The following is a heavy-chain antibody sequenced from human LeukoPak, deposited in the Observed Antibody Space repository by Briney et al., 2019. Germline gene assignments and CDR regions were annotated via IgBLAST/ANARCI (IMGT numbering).Heavy chain of an antibody. J-gene: IGHJ4*02. CDR1: GGTFSSYA. V-gene: IGHV1-69*13. CDR3: ARDGGYYYDSSGKDY. D-gene: IGHD3-22*01. Sequence: ASVKVSCKASGGTFSSYAISWVRQAPGQGLEWMGGIIPIFGTANYAQKFQGRVTITADESTSTAYMELSSLRSEDTAVYYCARDGGYYYDSSGKDYWGQGTLVTVSS. CDR2: IIPIFGTA.